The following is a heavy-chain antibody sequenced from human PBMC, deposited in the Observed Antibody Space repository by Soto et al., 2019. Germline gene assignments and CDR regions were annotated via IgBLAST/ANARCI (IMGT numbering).Heavy chain of an antibody. Sequence: ASVKVSCKASGYTFTGYYMHWVRQAPGQGLEWMGWINPNSGGTNYAQKFRGRVTMTRDTSISTAYMELSRLRSDDTAVYYCARDLVRGYDRAFDYWGQGTLVTVSS. CDR1: GYTFTGYY. D-gene: IGHD3-10*01. J-gene: IGHJ4*02. CDR3: ARDLVRGYDRAFDY. V-gene: IGHV1-2*02. CDR2: INPNSGGT.